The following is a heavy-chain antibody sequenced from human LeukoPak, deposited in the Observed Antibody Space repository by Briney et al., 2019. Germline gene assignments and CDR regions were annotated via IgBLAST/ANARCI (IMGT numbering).Heavy chain of an antibody. J-gene: IGHJ4*02. D-gene: IGHD3-10*01. V-gene: IGHV3-43D*03. CDR1: GFTFDDYA. CDR2: ISWDGGST. Sequence: GGSLRLSCAASGFTFDDYAMHWVRQAPGKGLEWVSLISWDGGSTYYADSVKGRFTISRDNSKNSLYLQMNSLRAEDTALYYCAKAELAYGVHHPVDYWGQGTLVTASS. CDR3: AKAELAYGVHHPVDY.